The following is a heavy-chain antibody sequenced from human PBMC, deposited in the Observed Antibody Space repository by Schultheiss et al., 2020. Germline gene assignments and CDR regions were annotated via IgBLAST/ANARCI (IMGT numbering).Heavy chain of an antibody. V-gene: IGHV4-31*11. CDR1: GGSFSGYY. D-gene: IGHD2-15*01. J-gene: IGHJ4*02. CDR3: ARDVGGFDY. CDR2: IYYSGST. Sequence: SETLSLTCAVYGGSFSGYYWSWIRQHPGKGLEWIGYIYYSGSTYYNPSLKSRVTISVDTSKNQFSLKLSSVTAADTAVYYCARDVGGFDYWGQGTLVTVSS.